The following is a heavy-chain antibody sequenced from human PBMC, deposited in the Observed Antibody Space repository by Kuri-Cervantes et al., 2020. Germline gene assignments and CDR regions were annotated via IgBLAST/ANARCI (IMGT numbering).Heavy chain of an antibody. D-gene: IGHD3-9*01. Sequence: GGSLRLSCAASGFTFSSYWMHWVRQAPGKGLVWVSRINSDGSSTSYADSVKGRFTISRDNAKNSLYLQMNSLRAEDTAVYCCARQRFDWLSHYYYYYGMDVWGQGTTVTVSS. CDR3: ARQRFDWLSHYYYYYGMDV. J-gene: IGHJ6*02. CDR2: INSDGSST. V-gene: IGHV3-74*01. CDR1: GFTFSSYW.